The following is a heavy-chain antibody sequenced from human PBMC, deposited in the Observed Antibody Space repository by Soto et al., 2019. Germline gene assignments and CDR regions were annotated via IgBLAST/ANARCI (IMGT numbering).Heavy chain of an antibody. CDR3: ARADYYGSGIDV. D-gene: IGHD3-10*01. CDR2: IGTAGDT. Sequence: EVQLVESGGGLVQPGGSLRLSCAASGFTFSSYDMHWVRQATGKGLEWVSAIGTAGDTYYPGSVKGRFTISRENAKNSLYLQMNSVRAGDTAVYYCARADYYGSGIDVWGKGTTVTVSS. J-gene: IGHJ6*04. CDR1: GFTFSSYD. V-gene: IGHV3-13*01.